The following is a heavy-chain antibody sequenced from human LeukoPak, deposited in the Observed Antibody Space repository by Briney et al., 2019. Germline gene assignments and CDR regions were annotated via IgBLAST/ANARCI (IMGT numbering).Heavy chain of an antibody. V-gene: IGHV3-66*02. CDR2: IYSGGST. J-gene: IGHJ6*02. D-gene: IGHD2-2*01. CDR3: ARDDIVVVPAAMYYYYGMDV. Sequence: PGGSLRLSCAASGFTVSSNYMSWVRQAPGKGLEWGSVIYSGGSTYYADSVKGRFTISRDNSKNTLYLQMNSLRAEDTAVYYCARDDIVVVPAAMYYYYGMDVWGQGTTVTVSS. CDR1: GFTVSSNY.